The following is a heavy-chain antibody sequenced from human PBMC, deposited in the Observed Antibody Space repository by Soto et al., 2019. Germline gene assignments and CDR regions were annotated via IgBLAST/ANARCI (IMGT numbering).Heavy chain of an antibody. J-gene: IGHJ3*01. Sequence: QVQLKESGSGLVKPAQTLSLTCAVSCGSITSGGFSWSWIRQPPGKGLEWIGYVHHTGNTDYHPSLGSRVTISLDRSRNLFSLNLTSVTAADTATYYCAKECGGTCLDAFDVWGPGTTVIVSS. CDR1: CGSITSGGFS. CDR3: AKECGGTCLDAFDV. D-gene: IGHD2-15*01. CDR2: VHHTGNT. V-gene: IGHV4-30-2*01.